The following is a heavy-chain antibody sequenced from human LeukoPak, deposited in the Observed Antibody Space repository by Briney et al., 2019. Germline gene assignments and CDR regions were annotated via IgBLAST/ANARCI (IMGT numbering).Heavy chain of an antibody. CDR2: IFYSGST. V-gene: IGHV4-59*01. CDR3: ARGEGFGEIPFDY. CDR1: GGSMSSYY. Sequence: SETLSLTCSVSGGSMSSYYWSWIRQPPGKGLEWIGYIFYSGSTNYNPSLKSRITISVDTSKNQFSLKLSSVTAADTAVYYCARGEGFGEIPFDYWGQGTLVTVSS. D-gene: IGHD3-10*01. J-gene: IGHJ4*02.